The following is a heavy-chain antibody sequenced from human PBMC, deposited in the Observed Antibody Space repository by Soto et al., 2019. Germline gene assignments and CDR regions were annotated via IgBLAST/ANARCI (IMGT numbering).Heavy chain of an antibody. V-gene: IGHV3-33*01. Sequence: QVQLVESGGGVVQPGRSLRLSCAASGFTFSSYGMHWVRQAPGKGLEWVAVIWYDGSNKYYADSVKGRFTISRDNSKNTLYLQMNSLRAEDTAVYYCARDPDSDGYSSGGDWYFDLWGRGTLVTVSS. CDR1: GFTFSSYG. CDR3: ARDPDSDGYSSGGDWYFDL. D-gene: IGHD6-19*01. CDR2: IWYDGSNK. J-gene: IGHJ2*01.